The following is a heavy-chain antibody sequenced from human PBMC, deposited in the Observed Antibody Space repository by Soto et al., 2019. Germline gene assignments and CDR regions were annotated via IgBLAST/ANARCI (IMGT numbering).Heavy chain of an antibody. Sequence: QITLKESGPTLVKPTQTLTLTCTLSGLSLSTRGVGVGWIRQPPGKALEWLALIYWDDDKCYSPSLENRLTTTKDPSTNQEALTMTNMDPVDTATYYCAHYNDDTGYYHVYFDYWGQGVLVTVSS. V-gene: IGHV2-5*02. D-gene: IGHD3-22*01. J-gene: IGHJ4*02. CDR2: IYWDDDK. CDR3: AHYNDDTGYYHVYFDY. CDR1: GLSLSTRGVG.